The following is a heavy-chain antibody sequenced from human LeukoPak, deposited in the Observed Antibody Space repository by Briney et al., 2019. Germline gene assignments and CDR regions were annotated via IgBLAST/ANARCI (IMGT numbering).Heavy chain of an antibody. D-gene: IGHD3-3*01. V-gene: IGHV1-8*03. CDR1: GYAFTSFD. CDR2: VNCDNENT. Sequence: ASVKVSCKTSGYAFTSFDINWVRHTTGHGPEWMGWVNCDNENTRYAQKFQGRVTITADESTSTAYMELSSLRSEDTAVFYCARAGTTWSGHLNYYYYSMDVWGKGITVTVSS. CDR3: ARAGTTWSGHLNYYYYSMDV. J-gene: IGHJ6*03.